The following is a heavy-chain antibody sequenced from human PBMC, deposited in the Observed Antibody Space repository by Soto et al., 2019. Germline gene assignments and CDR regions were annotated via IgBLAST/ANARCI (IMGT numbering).Heavy chain of an antibody. V-gene: IGHV4-4*07. Sequence: PXETLSLTCTDASGSMSSFYWSWIRQPAGKGLEWIGRIHSSGTTNYNPSLKSRVTMSVDTSRNQFSLKLTSVTAADTAVYYCARDRIIGTSYSDYWGQGVLVTVSS. CDR2: IHSSGTT. CDR1: SGSMSSFY. D-gene: IGHD1-7*01. J-gene: IGHJ4*02. CDR3: ARDRIIGTSYSDY.